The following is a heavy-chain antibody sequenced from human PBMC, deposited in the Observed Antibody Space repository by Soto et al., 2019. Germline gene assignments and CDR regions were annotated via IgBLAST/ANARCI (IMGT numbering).Heavy chain of an antibody. V-gene: IGHV3-64D*08. J-gene: IGHJ4*02. CDR1: GFTFSSYA. Sequence: GGSLRLSCSASGFTFSSYAMHWVRQAPGKGLEYVSAISSNGGSTYYADSVKGRFTISRDNSKNTLYLQMSSLRAEDTAVYYCVKDRHLLRSAAVLLWFGELLDWGQGTLVTVSS. CDR2: ISSNGGST. CDR3: VKDRHLLRSAAVLLWFGELLD. D-gene: IGHD3-10*01.